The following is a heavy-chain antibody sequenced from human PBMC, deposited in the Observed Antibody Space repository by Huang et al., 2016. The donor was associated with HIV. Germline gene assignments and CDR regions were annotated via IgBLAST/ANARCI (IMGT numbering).Heavy chain of an antibody. CDR2: MNPKGGNT. D-gene: IGHD3-22*01. Sequence: QVQLVQSGAEVKKPGASVKVSCKASGFNFNNYDFNWVRQASGQGLGWMEWMNPKGGNTGYAQKVQGRVTMTKNTSITTAYMERRSLRSEDTAVYYCARARGFLYDSTGYYSRYYFDSGGQGTLVTISS. CDR3: ARARGFLYDSTGYYSRYYFDS. J-gene: IGHJ4*02. CDR1: GFNFNNYD. V-gene: IGHV1-8*02.